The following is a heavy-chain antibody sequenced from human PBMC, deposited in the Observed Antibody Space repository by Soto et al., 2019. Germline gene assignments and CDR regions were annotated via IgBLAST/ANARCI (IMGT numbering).Heavy chain of an antibody. CDR2: IIPIFGTA. CDR1: GGTFSSYA. V-gene: IGHV1-69*13. CDR3: ARELSDGYWNDARAWFDP. Sequence: GASVKVSCKASGGTFSSYAISWVRQAPGQGLEWMGGIIPIFGTANYAQKFQGRVTITADESTSTAYMELSSLRSEDTAVYYCARELSDGYWNDARAWFDPWGQGTLVTVSS. J-gene: IGHJ5*02. D-gene: IGHD1-1*01.